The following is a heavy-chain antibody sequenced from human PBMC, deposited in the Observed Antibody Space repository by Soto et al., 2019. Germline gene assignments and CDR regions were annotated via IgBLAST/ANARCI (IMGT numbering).Heavy chain of an antibody. Sequence: QVQLVESGGGVVQPGRSLRLSRAASGFTFSSYGMHWVRQAPGKGLEWVAVIWYDGSNKYYADSVKGRFTISRDNSKNTLYLQMNSLRAEDTAVYYCARDMGNMDCSGGSCYYYYGMDVWGQGTTVTVSS. D-gene: IGHD2-15*01. CDR1: GFTFSSYG. J-gene: IGHJ6*02. V-gene: IGHV3-33*01. CDR2: IWYDGSNK. CDR3: ARDMGNMDCSGGSCYYYYGMDV.